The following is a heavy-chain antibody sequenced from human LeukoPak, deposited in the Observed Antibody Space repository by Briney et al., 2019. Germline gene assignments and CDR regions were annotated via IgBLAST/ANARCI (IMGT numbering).Heavy chain of an antibody. Sequence: SVKVSCKASGGTFSSYAISWVRQAPGQGLEWMGRIIPILGIANYAQKFQGRVTITADKSTSTAYMELSSLRSEDTAVYYCARAVQYGDYVGAFDYWGQGTLVTVSS. V-gene: IGHV1-69*04. CDR3: ARAVQYGDYVGAFDY. CDR2: IIPILGIA. J-gene: IGHJ4*02. CDR1: GGTFSSYA. D-gene: IGHD4-17*01.